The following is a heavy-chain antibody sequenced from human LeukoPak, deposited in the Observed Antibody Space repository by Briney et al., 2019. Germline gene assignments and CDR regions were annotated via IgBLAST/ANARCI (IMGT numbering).Heavy chain of an antibody. CDR1: GFTFDDYG. CDR2: INRNGGST. V-gene: IGHV3-20*04. D-gene: IGHD5-18*01. Sequence: GGSLRLSCAASGFTFDDYGMSWVRQAPGKGLEWVSGINRNGGSTAYGDSVKGRFTISRDNSKNMVYLQMNSLRVEDTAVYYCAKVGQTPDTAMAFDYWGQGTLVTVSS. CDR3: AKVGQTPDTAMAFDY. J-gene: IGHJ4*02.